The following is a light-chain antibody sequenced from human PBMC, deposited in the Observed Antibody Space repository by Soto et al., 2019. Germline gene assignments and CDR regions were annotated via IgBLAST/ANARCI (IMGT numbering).Light chain of an antibody. CDR3: KSYAGSNNYV. V-gene: IGLV2-8*01. CDR1: KSDIGVYDF. Sequence: HSAQSQSPSASWSPGHSVTISCTGTKSDIGVYDFVSWYQHLPGKAPRLIIYEVFQRPSGVPDRFSGSKSGNTASLTVSGLQAADEADYFCKSYAGSNNYVFGSGTKVTVL. CDR2: EVF. J-gene: IGLJ1*01.